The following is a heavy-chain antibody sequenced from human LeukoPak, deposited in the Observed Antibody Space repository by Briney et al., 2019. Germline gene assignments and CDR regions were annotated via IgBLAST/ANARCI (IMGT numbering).Heavy chain of an antibody. J-gene: IGHJ4*02. CDR3: ATVPLGYSSGWYSFDY. CDR2: FDPEDGET. CDR1: GYTLTELS. V-gene: IGHV1-24*01. D-gene: IGHD6-19*01. Sequence: PWASVKVSCKVSGYTLTELSMHWVRQAPGKGLGWMAGFDPEDGETIYAQKFQGRVTMTEDTSTDTAYMELSSLRSEDTAVYYCATVPLGYSSGWYSFDYWGQGTLVTVSS.